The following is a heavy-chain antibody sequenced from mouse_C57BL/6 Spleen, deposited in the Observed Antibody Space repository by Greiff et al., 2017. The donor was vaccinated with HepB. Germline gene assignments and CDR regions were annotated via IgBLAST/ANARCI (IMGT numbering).Heavy chain of an antibody. Sequence: EVKLMESGGGLVKPGGSLKLSCAASGFTFSDYGMHWVRQAPEKGLEWVAYISSGSSTIYYADTVKGRFTISRDNAKNTLFLQMTSLRSEDTAMYYCAKGSSSLYAMGDWGQGTSVTVSS. V-gene: IGHV5-17*01. CDR2: ISSGSSTI. D-gene: IGHD1-1*01. CDR3: AKGSSSLYAMGD. J-gene: IGHJ4*01. CDR1: GFTFSDYG.